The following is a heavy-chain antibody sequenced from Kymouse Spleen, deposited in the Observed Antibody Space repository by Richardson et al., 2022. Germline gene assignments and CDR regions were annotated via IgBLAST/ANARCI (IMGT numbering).Heavy chain of an antibody. CDR1: GGSISSSNW. CDR3: AREPYYYGSGSYYNVRGL. J-gene: IGHJ4*02. D-gene: IGHD3-10*01. V-gene: IGHV4-4*02. Sequence: QVQLQESGPGLVKPSGTLSLTCAVSGGSISSSNWWSWVRQPPGKGLEWIGEIYHSGSTNYNPSLKSRVTISVDKSKNQFSLKLSSVTAADTAVYYCAREPYYYGSGSYYNVRGLLGPGNPGHRLL. CDR2: IYHSGST.